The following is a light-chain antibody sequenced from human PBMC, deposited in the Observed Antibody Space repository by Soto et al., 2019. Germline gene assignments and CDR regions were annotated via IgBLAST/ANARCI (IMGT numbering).Light chain of an antibody. J-gene: IGKJ1*01. CDR3: QQYRNWPRT. Sequence: EIVLTQSPATLSLSPGERATLSCRASQSVGNNLAWYQQKPGQAPRLLIYGASTRATDMPGRFSGRGSGTEFTLTISSLQSEDYAVYYCQQYRNWPRTFGQGTKVDIK. CDR1: QSVGNN. V-gene: IGKV3-15*01. CDR2: GAS.